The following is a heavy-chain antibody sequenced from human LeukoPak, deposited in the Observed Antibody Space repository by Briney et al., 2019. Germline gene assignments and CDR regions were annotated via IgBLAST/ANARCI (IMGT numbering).Heavy chain of an antibody. CDR1: GYSISSGYY. Sequence: KPSETLSLTCTVSGYSISSGYYWGWIRQPPGKGLDWIGSIYHSGSTYYNPSLKSRVTISVDTSKNQFSLKLSSVTAADTAVYYCARSSGGDTTFDYWGQGTLVTVSS. CDR3: ARSSGGDTTFDY. D-gene: IGHD4-17*01. CDR2: IYHSGST. V-gene: IGHV4-38-2*02. J-gene: IGHJ4*02.